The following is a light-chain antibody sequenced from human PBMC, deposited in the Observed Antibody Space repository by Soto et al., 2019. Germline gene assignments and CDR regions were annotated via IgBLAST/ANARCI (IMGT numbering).Light chain of an antibody. CDR1: SSDVGGYNY. V-gene: IGLV2-14*01. CDR2: DVS. Sequence: QSALTQPASVSGSPGQSITISCTGTSSDVGGYNYVSWYQQYPGKAPKLLIYDVSNRPSGVYNRFSGSKSGNTASLTISGLQAEDEADYYCSSHTSSSTLVVFGGGTKLTVL. CDR3: SSHTSSSTLVV. J-gene: IGLJ2*01.